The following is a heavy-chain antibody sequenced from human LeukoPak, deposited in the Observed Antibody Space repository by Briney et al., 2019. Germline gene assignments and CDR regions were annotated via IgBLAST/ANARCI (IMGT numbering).Heavy chain of an antibody. D-gene: IGHD3-10*01. Sequence: SETLSLTCTVSGGSISSYYWGWIRQPPGKGLEWIGSIYYSGSTYYNPSLKSRVTISVDTSKNQFSLKLSSVTAADTAVYYCARRHSKGDYYGSGSFNWFDPWGQGTLVTVSS. CDR1: GGSISSYY. CDR3: ARRHSKGDYYGSGSFNWFDP. J-gene: IGHJ5*02. V-gene: IGHV4-39*01. CDR2: IYYSGST.